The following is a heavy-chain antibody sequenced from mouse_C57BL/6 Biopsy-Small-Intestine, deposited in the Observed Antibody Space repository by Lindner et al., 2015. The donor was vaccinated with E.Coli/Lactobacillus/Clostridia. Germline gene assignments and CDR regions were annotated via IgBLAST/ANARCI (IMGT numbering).Heavy chain of an antibody. CDR3: ARTQTAQARGYFDY. CDR2: IWTGGGT. D-gene: IGHD3-2*02. CDR1: GFSLTSYA. J-gene: IGHJ2*01. V-gene: IGHV2-9-1*01. Sequence: VQLQESGPGLVAPSQSLSITCTVSGFSLTSYAISWVRQPPGKGLEWLGVIWTGGGTNYNSALKSRLSISKDNSKSQVFLKMNSLQTDDAARYYCARTQTAQARGYFDYWGQGTTLTVSS.